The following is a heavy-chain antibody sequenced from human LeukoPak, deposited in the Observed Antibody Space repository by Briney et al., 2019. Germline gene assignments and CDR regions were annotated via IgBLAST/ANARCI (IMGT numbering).Heavy chain of an antibody. V-gene: IGHV4-34*01. Sequence: SETLSLTCAVYGGSFSGYYWSWIRQPPGKGLEWIGETNHSGSTNYNPSLKSRVTISVDTSKNQFSLKLSSVTAADTAVYYCARGLSIAVAGPGAGAFDIWGQGTMVTVSS. D-gene: IGHD6-19*01. CDR3: ARGLSIAVAGPGAGAFDI. J-gene: IGHJ3*02. CDR1: GGSFSGYY. CDR2: TNHSGST.